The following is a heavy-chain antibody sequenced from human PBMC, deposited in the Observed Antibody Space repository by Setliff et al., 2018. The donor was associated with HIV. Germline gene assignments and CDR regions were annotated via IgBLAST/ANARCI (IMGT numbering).Heavy chain of an antibody. J-gene: IGHJ6*02. Sequence: PGGSLRLSCAASGFTFISYAMSWVRQAPGKGLEWVSTISASGNSPYYVDSVKGRFTISRDNSKNTLYLQMNSLRVEDTAIYYCAKELNGHTSSHYYFGLDVWGQGTTVTVSS. D-gene: IGHD6-6*01. CDR2: ISASGNSP. V-gene: IGHV3-23*01. CDR1: GFTFISYA. CDR3: AKELNGHTSSHYYFGLDV.